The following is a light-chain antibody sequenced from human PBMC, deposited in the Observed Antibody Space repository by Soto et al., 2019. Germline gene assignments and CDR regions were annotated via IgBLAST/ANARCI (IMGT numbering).Light chain of an antibody. Sequence: DIKMTQSPSTLFASVGDRVTITCLASQSISYWLAWYQQKPGKAPKLLIYKASSLESGVPSRFSGSGSGTEFTLTISSLQPDDFATYYCQHYNSYPWTFGQGTKVDIK. CDR1: QSISYW. CDR2: KAS. CDR3: QHYNSYPWT. J-gene: IGKJ1*01. V-gene: IGKV1-5*03.